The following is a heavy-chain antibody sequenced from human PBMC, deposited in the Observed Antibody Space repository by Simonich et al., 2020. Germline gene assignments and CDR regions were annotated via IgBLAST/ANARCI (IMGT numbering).Heavy chain of an antibody. CDR2: IKQEGSGK. V-gene: IGHV3-7*01. J-gene: IGHJ4*02. Sequence: EVQLVESGGGLVQPGGSLRLSCAASGFTFSSYWMSWVRQAPGKGLEWVENIKQEGSGKDYVDSVKGRFTISRDNAKNSLYLQMNSLRAEDTAVYYCARDREVYGSGSYYNYWGQGTLVTVSS. CDR1: GFTFSSYW. CDR3: ARDREVYGSGSYYNY. D-gene: IGHD3-10*01.